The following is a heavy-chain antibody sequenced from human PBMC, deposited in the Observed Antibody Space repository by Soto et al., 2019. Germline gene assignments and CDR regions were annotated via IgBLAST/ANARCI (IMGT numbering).Heavy chain of an antibody. V-gene: IGHV1-8*01. CDR2: MNPNSGNT. J-gene: IGHJ5*02. CDR3: ARGPEFWFGELFNWFDP. CDR1: GYTFTSYD. D-gene: IGHD3-10*01. Sequence: QVQLVQSGAEVKKPGASVKVSCKASGYTFTSYDINWVRQATGQGLEWMGWMNPNSGNTGYAQKFQGRVTMTRNTSISTAYMELSSLRSEDTAVYYCARGPEFWFGELFNWFDPWGQGTLVTVSS.